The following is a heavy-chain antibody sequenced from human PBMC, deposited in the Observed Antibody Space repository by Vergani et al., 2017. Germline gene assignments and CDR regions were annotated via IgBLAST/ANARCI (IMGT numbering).Heavy chain of an antibody. CDR1: GYSISSGYY. D-gene: IGHD6-13*01. V-gene: IGHV4-38-2*02. Sequence: QVQLQESGPGLVKPSETLSLTCTVSGYSISSGYYWGWIRQPPGKGLEWIGGIYHSGSTYYNPSLKSRVTISVDTSKNQFSLKLSSVTAADTAVYYCANQYSSSLQYYFDYWGQGTLVTVSS. CDR3: ANQYSSSLQYYFDY. J-gene: IGHJ4*02. CDR2: IYHSGST.